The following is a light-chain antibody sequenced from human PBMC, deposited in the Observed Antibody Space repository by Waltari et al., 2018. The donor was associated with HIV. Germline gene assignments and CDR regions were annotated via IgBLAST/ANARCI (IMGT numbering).Light chain of an antibody. CDR2: ANI. V-gene: IGLV1-40*01. CDR1: SSNIGAGYH. J-gene: IGLJ2*01. CDR3: QSYDSSLSGVV. Sequence: QSLLTQPPSVSGAPGQEVTISCTGSSSNIGAGYHVHWYQQVPGTAPKLLIPANITRPSGVPDRFSGSKSGTSASLAITGLQAEDESDYYCQSYDSSLSGVVFGGGTKLTVL.